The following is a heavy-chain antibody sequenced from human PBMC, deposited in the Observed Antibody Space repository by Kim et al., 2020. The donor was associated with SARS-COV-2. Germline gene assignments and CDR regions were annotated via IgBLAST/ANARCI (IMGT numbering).Heavy chain of an antibody. D-gene: IGHD2-15*01. V-gene: IGHV4-59*12. Sequence: SETLSITCTVSGGSISSYYWTWIRQDSGKGQERTGNIYYSGNFESSYFSKRRNTMSLETKKNIISLNLSPVTAAVSAVYYCARNCDGGRCPDYWGHGTL. CDR2: IYYSGNF. J-gene: IGHJ4*01. CDR1: GGSISSYY. CDR3: ARNCDGGRCPDY.